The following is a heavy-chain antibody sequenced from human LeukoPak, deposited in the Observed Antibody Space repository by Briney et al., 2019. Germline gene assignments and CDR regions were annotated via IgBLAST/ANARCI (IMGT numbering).Heavy chain of an antibody. CDR1: GYSISSGYY. Sequence: SETLSLTCAVSGYSISSGYYWGWIRQPPGKGLEWIGRIYHSGSTYYNPSLKSRVTISVDTSKNQFSLKLSSVTAADTAVYYCASVSLLWFGESQRWFDRWGQGTLVTVSS. CDR2: IYHSGST. V-gene: IGHV4-38-2*01. CDR3: ASVSLLWFGESQRWFDR. J-gene: IGHJ5*02. D-gene: IGHD3-10*01.